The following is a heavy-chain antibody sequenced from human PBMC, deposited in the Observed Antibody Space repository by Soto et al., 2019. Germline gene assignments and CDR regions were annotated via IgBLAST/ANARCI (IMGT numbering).Heavy chain of an antibody. CDR1: GFTFPTYA. CDR2: MSSDGTNK. D-gene: IGHD3-16*01. CDR3: AKDTRELPPVGLWD. Sequence: QVQLVESGGGVIQPGRSLRLSCAGSGFTFPTYAFHWVRQAPGKGLEWVAVMSSDGTNKYYADSVKGRFTISRDNSKNTVFLQMNSLRAEDTAVYYCAKDTRELPPVGLWDWGQGTLVTVSS. J-gene: IGHJ4*02. V-gene: IGHV3-30-3*02.